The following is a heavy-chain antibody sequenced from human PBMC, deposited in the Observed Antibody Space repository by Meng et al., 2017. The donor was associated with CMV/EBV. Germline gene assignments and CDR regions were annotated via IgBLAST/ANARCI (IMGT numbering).Heavy chain of an antibody. CDR1: GGCVRGYS. Sequence: VPQQRGAAELLTPSGPLSPASPDNGGCVRGYSWRWTRQPPGKGLEGIGEINHSGSTNYNPSLKSRVTISVDTSKNQFTLKLSSVTAADTAVYYCARGGNWFDPWGQGTLVTVSS. CDR3: ARGGNWFDP. V-gene: IGHV4-34*01. J-gene: IGHJ5*02. CDR2: INHSGST.